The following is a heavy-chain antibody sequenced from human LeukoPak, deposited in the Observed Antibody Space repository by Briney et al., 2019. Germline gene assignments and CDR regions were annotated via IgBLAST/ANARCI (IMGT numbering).Heavy chain of an antibody. D-gene: IGHD1-26*01. CDR3: ANCYSGSYDFDY. CDR1: GFTFSSYG. CDR2: IRYDGSNK. Sequence: GGSLRLSCAASGFTFSSYGMHWVRQAPGKGLEWVAFIRYDGSNKYYADSVKGRFTITRDNSKNTLYLQMNSLRAEDTAVYYCANCYSGSYDFDYWGQGTLVTVSS. V-gene: IGHV3-30*02. J-gene: IGHJ4*02.